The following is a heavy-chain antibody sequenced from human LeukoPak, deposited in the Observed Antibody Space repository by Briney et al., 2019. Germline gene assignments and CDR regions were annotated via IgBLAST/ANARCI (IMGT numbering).Heavy chain of an antibody. CDR3: ARSSEYAYGP. CDR2: INQGGSVK. Sequence: PGGSLRLSCAASGFIFNDYWMTWFRQAPGKGLEWVANINQGGSVKQYGDSVKGRFAISRDNAKNSLFLQMDSLRADDTAVYYCARSSEYAYGPWGQGTLVTVSS. D-gene: IGHD3-10*01. CDR1: GFIFNDYW. J-gene: IGHJ4*02. V-gene: IGHV3-7*03.